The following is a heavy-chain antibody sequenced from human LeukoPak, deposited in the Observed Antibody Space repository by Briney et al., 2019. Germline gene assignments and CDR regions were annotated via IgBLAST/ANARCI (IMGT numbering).Heavy chain of an antibody. CDR2: IKQEGSET. V-gene: IGHV3-7*01. Sequence: GGSLRLSCTASEFTFRNYWRSGVRQAPGKGREGVANIKQEGSETYSVDSVKGRFTISRDNAKNSLYLQMNSLRAEDTALYYCARGGQYSGYYYFDYWGQGTLVTVSS. J-gene: IGHJ4*02. CDR3: ARGGQYSGYYYFDY. D-gene: IGHD3-22*01. CDR1: EFTFRNYW.